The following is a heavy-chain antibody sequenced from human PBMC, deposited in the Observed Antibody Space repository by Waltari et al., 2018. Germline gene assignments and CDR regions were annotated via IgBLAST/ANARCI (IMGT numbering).Heavy chain of an antibody. CDR1: GGSISLYY. V-gene: IGHV4-59*01. Sequence: QVQLQESGPGLVKPSETLSLTCTVSGGSISLYYLSWIRQPPGKGLEWLGYSYYSGSTNHNPPLRGRVTISGDTSKNQFSLKLSSVTAADTAVYYCAKMDGYCSSTSCYLGWFDPWGQGTLVTVSS. CDR2: SYYSGST. D-gene: IGHD2-2*03. J-gene: IGHJ5*02. CDR3: AKMDGYCSSTSCYLGWFDP.